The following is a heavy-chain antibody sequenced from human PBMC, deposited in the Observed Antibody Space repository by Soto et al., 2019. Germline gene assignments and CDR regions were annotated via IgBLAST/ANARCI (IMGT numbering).Heavy chain of an antibody. Sequence: ASVKVSCKASGYTFTGYYMHWVRQAPGQGLEWMGWINPNSGGTNYAQKFQGWVTMTRDTSISTAYMELSRLRSDDTAVYYCARFKAVYYAISTGPDHYFDYWGRETLATASS. CDR3: ARFKAVYYAISTGPDHYFDY. CDR2: INPNSGGT. CDR1: GYTFTGYY. D-gene: IGHD3-9*01. J-gene: IGHJ4*02. V-gene: IGHV1-2*04.